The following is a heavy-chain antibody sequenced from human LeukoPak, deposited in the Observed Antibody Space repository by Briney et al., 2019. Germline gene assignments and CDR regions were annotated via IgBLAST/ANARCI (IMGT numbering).Heavy chain of an antibody. CDR1: GFTFSSYA. V-gene: IGHV3-23*01. J-gene: IGHJ4*02. Sequence: GGSLRLSCAASGFTFSSYATSWVRQAPGKGLEWVSAISGSGGSTYYADSVKGRFTISRDNSKNTLYLQMNSLRAEDTAVYYCAKDSSHSKYYYDSSGYYYDYWGQGTLVTVSS. CDR3: AKDSSHSKYYYDSSGYYYDY. CDR2: ISGSGGST. D-gene: IGHD3-22*01.